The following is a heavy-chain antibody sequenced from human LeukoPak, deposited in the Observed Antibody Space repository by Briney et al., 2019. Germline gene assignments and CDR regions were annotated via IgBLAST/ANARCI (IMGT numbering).Heavy chain of an antibody. Sequence: GGSLRLSCAASGFTLSDNYMSWVRQPPGKGLEWVSFIYTGNNTYYADSVTGRFTISRDNSKNTVVLQMDSLRVEDTAVYFCARDGGSGISYDNYIYYGMDVWGQGTTVTVSS. CDR2: IYTGNNT. CDR3: ARDGGSGISYDNYIYYGMDV. CDR1: GFTLSDNY. D-gene: IGHD5-18*01. J-gene: IGHJ6*02. V-gene: IGHV3-53*01.